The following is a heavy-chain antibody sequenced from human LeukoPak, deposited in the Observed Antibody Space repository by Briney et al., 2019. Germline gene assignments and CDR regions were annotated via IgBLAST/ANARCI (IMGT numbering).Heavy chain of an antibody. D-gene: IGHD1-1*01. V-gene: IGHV3-53*01. CDR2: LFGGGSI. J-gene: IGHJ4*02. CDR1: GFTVSAYY. Sequence: GGSLRLSCAASGFTVSAYYMTWVRQAPGKGLEWVSVLFGGGSICYADSVNGRFTISRDNSKNTLYLQLNSLRAEDTAVYYCARGPPVATYYYFEYWGQGTLVTVSS. CDR3: ARGPPVATYYYFEY.